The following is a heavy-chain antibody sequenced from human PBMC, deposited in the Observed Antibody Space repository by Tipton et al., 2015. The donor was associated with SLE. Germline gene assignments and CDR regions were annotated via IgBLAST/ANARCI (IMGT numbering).Heavy chain of an antibody. J-gene: IGHJ5*02. CDR1: GGSFSGYY. V-gene: IGHV4-34*01. CDR3: ARGPPFMEWERNWFDP. Sequence: TLSLTCAVYGGSFSGYYWSWIRQPPGKGLEYIGEINHSGSTNYNPSVKSRVTISVDTSKKQFSLKLSSVTAADTAVYYCARGPPFMEWERNWFDPWGQGTQVTVSS. CDR2: INHSGST. D-gene: IGHD3-3*02.